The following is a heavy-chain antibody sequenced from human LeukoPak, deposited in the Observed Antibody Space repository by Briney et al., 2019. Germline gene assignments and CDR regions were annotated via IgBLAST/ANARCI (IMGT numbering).Heavy chain of an antibody. D-gene: IGHD3-10*01. CDR3: ARDLDGSGSILYNWFDP. J-gene: IGHJ5*02. CDR1: GYSISSGYY. CDR2: IYHSGST. V-gene: IGHV4-38-2*02. Sequence: SQTLSLTCTVSGYSISSGYYWGWIRQPPGKGLEWIGSIYHSGSTYYNPSLKSRVTISVDTSKNQFSLKLSSVTAADTAVYYCARDLDGSGSILYNWFDPWGQGTLVTVSS.